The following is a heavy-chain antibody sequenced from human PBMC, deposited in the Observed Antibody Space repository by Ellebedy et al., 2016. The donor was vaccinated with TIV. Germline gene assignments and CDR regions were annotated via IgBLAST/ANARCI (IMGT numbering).Heavy chain of an antibody. V-gene: IGHV3-23*01. CDR1: GFTFSSYA. CDR2: ISGSGGST. D-gene: IGHD1-20*01. J-gene: IGHJ4*02. Sequence: GEFLKISCAASGFTFSSYAMSWVRQAPGKGLEWVSAISGSGGSTYYADSVKGRFTLSKDNSKNTLFLQMNSLRAEDTAVYYCATFRHNWNYFDSWGQGTLVTVSS. CDR3: ATFRHNWNYFDS.